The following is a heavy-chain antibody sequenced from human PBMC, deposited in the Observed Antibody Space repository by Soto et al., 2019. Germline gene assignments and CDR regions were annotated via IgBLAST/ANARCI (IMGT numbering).Heavy chain of an antibody. CDR3: ARDKAVPATREDAFDI. D-gene: IGHD6-19*01. CDR2: ISSSGSTI. J-gene: IGHJ3*02. CDR1: GFTFSDYY. V-gene: IGHV3-11*01. Sequence: QVQLVESGGGLVKPGGSLRLSCAASGFTFSDYYMSWIRQAPGKGLEWVSYISSSGSTIYYADSVKGRFTISRDNAKNSLYLQMNSLRAEDTAAYYCARDKAVPATREDAFDIWGQGTMVTVSS.